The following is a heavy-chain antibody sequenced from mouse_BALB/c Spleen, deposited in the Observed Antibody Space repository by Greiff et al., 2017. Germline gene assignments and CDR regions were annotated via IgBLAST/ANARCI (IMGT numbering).Heavy chain of an antibody. V-gene: IGHV1-9*01. D-gene: IGHD4-1*01. CDR1: GYTFSSYW. CDR3: ARRLTLTGTRFAY. Sequence: VQLQQSGAELMKPGASVKISCKATGYTFSSYWIEWVKQRPGHGLEWIGEILPGSGSTNYNEKFKGKATFTADTSSNTAYMQLSSLTSEDSAVYYCARRLTLTGTRFAYWGQGTLVTVSA. J-gene: IGHJ3*01. CDR2: ILPGSGST.